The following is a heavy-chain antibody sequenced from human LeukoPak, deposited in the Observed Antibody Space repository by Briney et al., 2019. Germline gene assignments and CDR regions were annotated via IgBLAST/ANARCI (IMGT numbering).Heavy chain of an antibody. V-gene: IGHV4-39*07. CDR3: ARVTGYMIEDYFDY. CDR1: GGSISSNNYY. CDR2: IFYSGST. Sequence: SETLSLTCSVSGGSISSNNYYWGWIRQPPGKGLEWIGSIFYSGSTYYNPSLKSRVTISVDTSKNQFSLRLSSVTAADTAVYYCARVTGYMIEDYFDYWGQGTLVTASS. J-gene: IGHJ4*02. D-gene: IGHD3-22*01.